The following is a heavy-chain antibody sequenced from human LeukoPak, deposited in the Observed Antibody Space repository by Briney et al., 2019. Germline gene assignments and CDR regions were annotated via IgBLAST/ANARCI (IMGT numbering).Heavy chain of an antibody. V-gene: IGHV3-21*01. D-gene: IGHD5-24*01. Sequence: GGSLRLSCAASGFTVSSNYMSWVRQAPGKGLEWVSSISSSSSYIYYADSVKGRFTISRDNAKNSLYLQMNSLRAEDTAVYYCARETGYRTYYFDYWGQGTLVTVSS. J-gene: IGHJ4*02. CDR2: ISSSSSYI. CDR1: GFTVSSNY. CDR3: ARETGYRTYYFDY.